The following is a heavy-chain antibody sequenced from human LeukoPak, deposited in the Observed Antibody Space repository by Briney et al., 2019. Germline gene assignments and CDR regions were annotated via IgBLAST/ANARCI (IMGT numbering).Heavy chain of an antibody. CDR1: GFTVYTNS. J-gene: IGHJ4*02. Sequence: GSLRLSCAVSGFTVYTNSMNWVRQVPGKGLEWVSVIYTGGTTHYADSVKGRFTISRDNSKNTLYLEMNSLRAEDAAVYFCARSPAFYDGAVVKYYFDFWGQGTLVTVSS. V-gene: IGHV3-53*01. D-gene: IGHD6-19*01. CDR2: IYTGGTT. CDR3: ARSPAFYDGAVVKYYFDF.